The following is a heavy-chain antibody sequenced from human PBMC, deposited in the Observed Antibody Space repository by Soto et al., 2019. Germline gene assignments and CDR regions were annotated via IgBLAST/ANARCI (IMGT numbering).Heavy chain of an antibody. CDR2: IYYSGST. J-gene: IGHJ4*02. V-gene: IGHV4-31*03. CDR1: GGSISSGGYY. D-gene: IGHD3-10*01. CDR3: ARDYRNYYGSGSYFDY. Sequence: QVQLQESGPGLVKPSQTLSLTCTVSGGSISSGGYYWSWIRQHPGKGLEWIGYIYYSGSTYYNPSLKSRVTIPVDTSKNQFSLKLSSVTAADTAVYHCARDYRNYYGSGSYFDYWGQGTLVTVSS.